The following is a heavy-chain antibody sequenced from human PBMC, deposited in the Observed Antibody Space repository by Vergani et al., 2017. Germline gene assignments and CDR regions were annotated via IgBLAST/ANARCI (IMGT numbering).Heavy chain of an antibody. CDR1: GYSFTSYW. V-gene: IGHV5-10-1*03. CDR3: ARSPWRCSGGSCYSGYFDY. D-gene: IGHD2-15*01. J-gene: IGHJ4*02. Sequence: EVQLVPSGAEVKTPGESLRISCKGSGYSFTSYWISWVRQMPGKGLEWMGRIDPSDSYTNYSPSFQGHVTISADKSISTAYLQWSSLKASDTAMYYCARSPWRCSGGSCYSGYFDYWGQGTLVTVSS. CDR2: IDPSDSYT.